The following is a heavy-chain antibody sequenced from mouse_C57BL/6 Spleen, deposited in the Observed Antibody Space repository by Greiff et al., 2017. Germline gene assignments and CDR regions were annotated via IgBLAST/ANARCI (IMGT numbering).Heavy chain of an antibody. Sequence: EVQLQQSGPVLVKPGASVKMSCKASGYTFTDYYMNWVKQSHGKSLEWIGVINPYNGGTSYNQKFKGKATLTVDKSSSTAYMELNSLTSEDSAVYYCAPSGRGDAMDYWGQGTSVTVSS. V-gene: IGHV1-19*01. CDR1: GYTFTDYY. CDR2: INPYNGGT. D-gene: IGHD4-1*01. CDR3: APSGRGDAMDY. J-gene: IGHJ4*01.